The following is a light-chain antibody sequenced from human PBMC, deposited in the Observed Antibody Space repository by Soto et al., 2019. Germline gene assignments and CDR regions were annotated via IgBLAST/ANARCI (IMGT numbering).Light chain of an antibody. J-gene: IGKJ1*01. CDR2: NAS. CDR3: QQYNILWT. CDR1: QSIRNW. V-gene: IGKV1-5*03. Sequence: DIQMTQSPSTLSASVGDRVTITCRARQSIRNWLAWYQQKPWKAPKLLIYNASSLESGVPSRFSGSGSGTDFTLTISSLQPDDFATYYCQQYNILWTFGQGTKVQIK.